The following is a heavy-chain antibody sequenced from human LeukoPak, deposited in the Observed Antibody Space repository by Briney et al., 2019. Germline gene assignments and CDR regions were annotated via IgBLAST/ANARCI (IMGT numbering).Heavy chain of an antibody. J-gene: IGHJ4*02. CDR3: AGSSVERQQLARFDY. CDR2: IDLSGGGT. Sequence: ASVKVSCKASGYTFTSYYMHWVRQAPGQGVEWMGIIDLSGGGTSYAQKFQGRVTMTRDTSTSTVYMDASSLRSEDTAVYYCAGSSVERQQLARFDYWGQGTLVTVSS. D-gene: IGHD6-13*01. CDR1: GYTFTSYY. V-gene: IGHV1-46*01.